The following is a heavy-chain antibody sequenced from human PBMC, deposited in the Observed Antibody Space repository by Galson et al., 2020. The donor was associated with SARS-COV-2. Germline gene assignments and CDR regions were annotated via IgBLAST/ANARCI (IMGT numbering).Heavy chain of an antibody. CDR3: ARVRTTMIVVVITSDAFDI. V-gene: IGHV4-31*03. Sequence: ETSETLSLTCTVSGGSISSGGYYWSWIRQHPGKGLEWIGYIYYSGRTYSNPSLKSRVTISVDTSKNQFSLKLSSVTAADTAVYYCARVRTTMIVVVITSDAFDIWGQGTMVTVSS. J-gene: IGHJ3*02. D-gene: IGHD3-22*01. CDR1: GGSISSGGYY. CDR2: IYYSGRT.